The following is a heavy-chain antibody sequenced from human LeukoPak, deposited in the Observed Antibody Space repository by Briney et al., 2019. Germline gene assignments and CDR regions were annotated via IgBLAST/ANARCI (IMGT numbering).Heavy chain of an antibody. Sequence: GSLRLSCSASGFTFSSYWVTWVRQAPGKGLEWVSAISGSGGSTYYADSVKGRFTISRDNSKNMLYLQMNSLRAEDTAVYYCAKYLTGYYREPFDIWGQGTMVTVSS. CDR2: ISGSGGST. J-gene: IGHJ3*02. CDR3: AKYLTGYYREPFDI. CDR1: GFTFSSYW. D-gene: IGHD3-9*01. V-gene: IGHV3-23*01.